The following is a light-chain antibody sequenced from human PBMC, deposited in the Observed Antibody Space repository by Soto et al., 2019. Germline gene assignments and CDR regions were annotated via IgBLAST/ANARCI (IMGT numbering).Light chain of an antibody. CDR3: QTWGTAYVL. CDR1: SGHSSYT. Sequence: QPVLTQSPSASASLGASVKLTCTLSSGHSSYTIAWHQQQPEKGPRYLMKLNSDGSHSKGDGIPDRFSGSSSGAERYLTISSLQSEDEADYYCQTWGTAYVLFGGGTQLTVL. J-gene: IGLJ2*01. CDR2: LNSDGSH. V-gene: IGLV4-69*01.